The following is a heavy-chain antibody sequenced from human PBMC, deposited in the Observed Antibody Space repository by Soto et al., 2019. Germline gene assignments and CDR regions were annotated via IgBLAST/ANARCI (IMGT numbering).Heavy chain of an antibody. V-gene: IGHV3-30*02. D-gene: IGHD3-22*01. Sequence: GGSLRLSCAASGFTFSTYGMHWVRQAPGKGLEWVAVIWYDGSNKYYADSVKGRFTISRDNSKNTLYLQMNSLRAEDTAVYYCAIDTYYYDSSGYYVFDYWGQGALVTVSS. CDR1: GFTFSTYG. CDR2: IWYDGSNK. CDR3: AIDTYYYDSSGYYVFDY. J-gene: IGHJ4*02.